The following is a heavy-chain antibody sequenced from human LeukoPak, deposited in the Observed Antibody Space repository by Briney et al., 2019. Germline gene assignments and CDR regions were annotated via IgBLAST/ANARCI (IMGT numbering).Heavy chain of an antibody. Sequence: PSETLSLTCAVYGGSFSGYYWSWIRQPPGKGLERIGEINHSGSTNYNPSLESRVTISVDTSKNQFSLKLSSVTAADTAVYYCARGSNYDFWSGYYSAAFDYWGHGTLVTVSS. CDR3: ARGSNYDFWSGYYSAAFDY. CDR1: GGSFSGYY. D-gene: IGHD3-3*01. V-gene: IGHV4-34*01. CDR2: INHSGST. J-gene: IGHJ4*01.